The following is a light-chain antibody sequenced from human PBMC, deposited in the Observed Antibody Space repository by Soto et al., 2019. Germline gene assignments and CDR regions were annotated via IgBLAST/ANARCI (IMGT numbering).Light chain of an antibody. Sequence: EIVLTQSPGTLSLSPGERATLSCRASQSITTSFLAWYQQKPGQAPRLLIYRASTRVTGIPDRFSGSGSGKDFTLTISRLEPEDFAVYYFQQYGGSSPSYTFGQGTNVEIK. J-gene: IGKJ2*01. CDR3: QQYGGSSPSYT. CDR1: QSITTSF. CDR2: RAS. V-gene: IGKV3-20*01.